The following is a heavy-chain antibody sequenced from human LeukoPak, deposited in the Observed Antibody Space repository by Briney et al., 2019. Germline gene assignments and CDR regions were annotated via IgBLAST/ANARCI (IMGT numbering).Heavy chain of an antibody. J-gene: IGHJ4*02. D-gene: IGHD6-19*01. V-gene: IGHV3-23*01. CDR1: GFTFSRYA. CDR2: ISGSGGST. CDR3: ANGPGGAVAGTYYFDY. Sequence: GGSLRLSCAASGFTFSRYAMSWVRQAPGKGLEWVSAISGSGGSTYYEDSVKGRFTISRDNSKNTLYLQMNSLRAEDTAVYYCANGPGGAVAGTYYFDYWGQGTLVTVSS.